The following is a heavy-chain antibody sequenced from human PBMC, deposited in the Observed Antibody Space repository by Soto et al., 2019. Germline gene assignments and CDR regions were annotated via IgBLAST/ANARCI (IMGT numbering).Heavy chain of an antibody. J-gene: IGHJ6*03. CDR1: GFTFSSYG. Sequence: GGSLRLSCAASGFTFSSYGMHWVRQAPGKGLEWVAVIWYDGSNKYYADSVKGRFTISRDNSKNTLYLQMNSLRAEDTAVYYCARDIYPLDCSSTSCYASIHYYYYMDVWGKGTTVTVSS. CDR3: ARDIYPLDCSSTSCYASIHYYYYMDV. V-gene: IGHV3-33*01. D-gene: IGHD2-2*01. CDR2: IWYDGSNK.